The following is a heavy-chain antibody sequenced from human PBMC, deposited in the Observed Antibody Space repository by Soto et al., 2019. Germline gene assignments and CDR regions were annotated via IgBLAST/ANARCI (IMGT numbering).Heavy chain of an antibody. CDR3: ARVGSSSSRYYYYYGMDV. Sequence: ASVKVSCKASGYTFTSYGISWVRQAPGQGLEWMGWISAYNGNTNYAQKLQGRVTMTTDTSTSTAYMELRSLRSDDTAVYYCARVGSSSSRYYYYYGMDVWGQGTTVTVSS. CDR1: GYTFTSYG. D-gene: IGHD6-6*01. V-gene: IGHV1-18*01. J-gene: IGHJ6*02. CDR2: ISAYNGNT.